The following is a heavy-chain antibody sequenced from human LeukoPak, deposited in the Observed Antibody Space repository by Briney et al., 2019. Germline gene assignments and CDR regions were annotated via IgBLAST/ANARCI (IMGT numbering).Heavy chain of an antibody. Sequence: SETLSLTCTVSGGSISSSSYYWGWIRQPPGKGLEWIGSIYYSGSTYYNPSLKSRVTISVDTSKNQFSLKLSSVTAADTAVYYCARVGDGYYFDYWGQGTLVNVSS. J-gene: IGHJ4*02. D-gene: IGHD5-24*01. V-gene: IGHV4-39*07. CDR1: GGSISSSSYY. CDR2: IYYSGST. CDR3: ARVGDGYYFDY.